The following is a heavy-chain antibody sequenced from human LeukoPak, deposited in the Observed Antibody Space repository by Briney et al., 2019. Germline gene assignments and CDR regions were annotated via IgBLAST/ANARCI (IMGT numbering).Heavy chain of an antibody. CDR3: AREGGDV. V-gene: IGHV3-23*01. CDR2: VSGNGGNT. J-gene: IGHJ6*02. Sequence: GGSLRLSCAASGFTFSSYAMSWVRQAPGKGLEWVSAVSGNGGNTYYTDSVKGRFTISRDNAKNSVYLQMDSLRAEDTAVYYCAREGGDVWGQGTTVTVSS. CDR1: GFTFSSYA. D-gene: IGHD2-15*01.